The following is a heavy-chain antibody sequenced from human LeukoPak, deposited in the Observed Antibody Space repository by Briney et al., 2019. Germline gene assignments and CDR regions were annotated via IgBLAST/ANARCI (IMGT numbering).Heavy chain of an antibody. V-gene: IGHV3-23*01. J-gene: IGHJ6*02. CDR1: GFTFSNYA. CDR2: ICGSGGNT. D-gene: IGHD1-26*01. CDR3: AKSGGYAMDV. Sequence: PGGSLRLSCVASGFTFSNYAMSWVRQGPGKGLEWVSTICGSGGNTYFADSVKGRLTISRDNSKNTLYLQMNSLRAEDTAVYYCAKSGGYAMDVWGQGATVTVSS.